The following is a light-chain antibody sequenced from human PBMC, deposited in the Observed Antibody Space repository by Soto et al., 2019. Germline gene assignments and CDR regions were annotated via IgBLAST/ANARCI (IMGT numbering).Light chain of an antibody. CDR3: QQYRSPLSIP. J-gene: IGKJ5*01. CDR2: GAS. CDR1: QSVSSY. V-gene: IGKV3-20*01. Sequence: EIVWRQFPATLAVSPRKIATVSCSASQSVSSYLAWYQQKPGQAPRLLIYGASSRATGIPDRFSGSGSGTDFTLTIRRLEPYDLAVSSCQQYRSPLSIPLGPGTRLEIK.